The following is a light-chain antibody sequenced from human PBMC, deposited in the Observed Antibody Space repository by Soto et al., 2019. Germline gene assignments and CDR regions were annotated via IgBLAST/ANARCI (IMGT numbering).Light chain of an antibody. CDR1: QSISSW. CDR2: DAS. J-gene: IGKJ1*01. Sequence: DIQMTQSPSTLSASVGDRVTITCRASQSISSWLAWYQQRTGKAPKILIYDASALQRGVPSRFSGSGSGTKCTLTIARLQPDDFATYYCQQYETFSGTFGPGTKVDIK. CDR3: QQYETFSGT. V-gene: IGKV1-5*01.